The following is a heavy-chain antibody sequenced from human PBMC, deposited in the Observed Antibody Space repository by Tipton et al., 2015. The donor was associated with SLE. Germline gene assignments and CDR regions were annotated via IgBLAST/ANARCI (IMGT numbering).Heavy chain of an antibody. CDR2: IRSKAYGGTT. V-gene: IGHV3-49*04. J-gene: IGHJ3*02. D-gene: IGHD4-17*01. CDR1: GFTFGDYA. Sequence: SLRLSCPASGFTFGDYAMSWVRQAPGKGLEWVGFIRSKAYGGTTEYAASVKGRFTISRDDSKSIAYLQMNSLKTEDTAVYYCTSESTVTTTPTRDRAFDIWGQGTMVTVSS. CDR3: TSESTVTTTPTRDRAFDI.